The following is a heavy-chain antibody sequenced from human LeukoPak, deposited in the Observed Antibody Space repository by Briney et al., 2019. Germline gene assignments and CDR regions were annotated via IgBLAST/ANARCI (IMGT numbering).Heavy chain of an antibody. J-gene: IGHJ3*02. D-gene: IGHD2-2*01. CDR1: GYRFTGYF. CDR2: IDPNNGNT. V-gene: IGHV1-2*02. CDR3: VRDLIRCSSSVCEAFDI. Sequence: GASLTVSCKASGYRFTGYFMHWVRQAPGQGLEWMGWIDPNNGNTYYAQNFKGRGTMTRDTSISKAYMEVSRLTSDDTAVYYCVRDLIRCSSSVCEAFDIWAQGTMVTVSS.